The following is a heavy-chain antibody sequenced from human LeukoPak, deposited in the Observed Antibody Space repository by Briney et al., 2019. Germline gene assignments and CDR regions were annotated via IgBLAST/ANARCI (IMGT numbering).Heavy chain of an antibody. Sequence: ASVKVSCKASGYTFTNYNINWVRQAAGQGLEWMGEMNPDNGDTVYAQIFRGRVTLTRNTSLMTAYMEVHNLRSGDTAVYYCARGRLGGFDIWGQGTLVTVSS. D-gene: IGHD3-9*01. CDR2: MNPDNGDT. J-gene: IGHJ4*02. V-gene: IGHV1-8*01. CDR1: GYTFTNYN. CDR3: ARGRLGGFDI.